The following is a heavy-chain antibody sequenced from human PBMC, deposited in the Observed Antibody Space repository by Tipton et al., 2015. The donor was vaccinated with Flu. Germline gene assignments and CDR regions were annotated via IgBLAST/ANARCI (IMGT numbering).Heavy chain of an antibody. J-gene: IGHJ3*02. D-gene: IGHD3-9*01. CDR3: ARRDYDILTGSRAFDI. Sequence: TLSLTCTVSGGSITTYYWSWIRQSPGKGLEWIGYIYDSGSTNYNPSLKSRVTISVDTSKNQFPLKLTSVTAADTAVYYCARRDYDILTGSRAFDIWGQGTTVTVSS. CDR1: GGSITTYY. V-gene: IGHV4-59*08. CDR2: IYDSGST.